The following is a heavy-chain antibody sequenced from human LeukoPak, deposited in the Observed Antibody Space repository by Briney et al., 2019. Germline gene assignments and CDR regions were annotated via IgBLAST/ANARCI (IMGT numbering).Heavy chain of an antibody. D-gene: IGHD2-2*01. V-gene: IGHV3-30*18. CDR2: ISYDGRNK. Sequence: SLRLSCAASGFTFNNYGMHWVRQAPGKGLEWVAVISYDGRNKHYPDSVKGRFTISRDISTDMLWLQMDSLRTEDTAVYYCAKGPLRGTAAAIDYWGQGTLVTVSS. CDR1: GFTFNNYG. J-gene: IGHJ4*02. CDR3: AKGPLRGTAAAIDY.